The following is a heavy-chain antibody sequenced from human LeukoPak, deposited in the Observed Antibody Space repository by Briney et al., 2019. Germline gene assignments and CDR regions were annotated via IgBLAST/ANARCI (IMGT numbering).Heavy chain of an antibody. CDR2: IWYDGSNK. D-gene: IGHD2-15*01. J-gene: IGHJ4*02. Sequence: PGRSLRLSCAASGFTFSSCGMHWVRQAPGKGLEWVAVIWYDGSNKYYADSVKGRFTISRDNSKSTLYLQMNSLRAEDTAVYYCAKDRGYCSGGSCYFGYYFDYWGQGTLVTVSS. CDR3: AKDRGYCSGGSCYFGYYFDY. CDR1: GFTFSSCG. V-gene: IGHV3-33*06.